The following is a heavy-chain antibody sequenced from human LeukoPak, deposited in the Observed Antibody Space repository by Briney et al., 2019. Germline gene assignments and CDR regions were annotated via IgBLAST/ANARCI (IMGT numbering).Heavy chain of an antibody. CDR3: ARRYSSAWLIDH. V-gene: IGHV4-39*01. Sequence: SETLSLTCTVSGGSISSTGYYWGWIRQPPGPGLEWIGNIYFSGSTYYNPSLKSRVTMSVDTSKNQFSLKLSSVTAADTAVYYCARRYSSAWLIDHWGQGTLVTVSS. J-gene: IGHJ4*02. CDR2: IYFSGST. D-gene: IGHD6-19*01. CDR1: GGSISSTGYY.